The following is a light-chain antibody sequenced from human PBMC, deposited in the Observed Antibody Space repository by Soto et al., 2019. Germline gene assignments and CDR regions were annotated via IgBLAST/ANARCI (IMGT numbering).Light chain of an antibody. CDR1: SSDVGGYNY. CDR3: SSYTSSSTLV. CDR2: EVS. J-gene: IGLJ2*01. V-gene: IGLV2-14*01. Sequence: QSALTQPASVSGSPGQSITISCTGTSSDVGGYNYVSWYQQHPGIAPKLMISEVSNRPSGVSNRFSGSKSGNTASLTISGLQAEDEADYYCSSYTSSSTLVFGGGIKLTVL.